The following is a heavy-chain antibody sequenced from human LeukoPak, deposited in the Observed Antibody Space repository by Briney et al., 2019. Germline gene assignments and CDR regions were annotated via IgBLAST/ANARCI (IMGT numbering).Heavy chain of an antibody. J-gene: IGHJ4*02. CDR1: GGSISSYY. CDR3: ARGTLYDSSGQTFDY. CDR2: IYYSGST. Sequence: SETLSLTCTVSGGSISSYYWSWIRQPPGKGLEWIGYIYYSGSTNYNPSLKSRATISVDTSKNQFSLKLSSVTAADTAVYYCARGTLYDSSGQTFDYWGQGTLVTVSS. D-gene: IGHD3-22*01. V-gene: IGHV4-59*01.